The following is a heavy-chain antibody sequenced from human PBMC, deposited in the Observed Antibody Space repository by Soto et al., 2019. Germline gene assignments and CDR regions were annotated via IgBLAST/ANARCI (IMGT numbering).Heavy chain of an antibody. CDR3: ARGRTAGGWGYYFDN. Sequence: QVQLVQSGAEVKKPGSSVKVSCKASGGTFSSYAIDWVRQAPGQGLEWMGGIIPIFGTADYAQKFQGRVTITADESTSTDYMELSRLRTKATAVYYWARGRTAGGWGYYFDNWGQGTMVTVSS. D-gene: IGHD2-21*02. CDR1: GGTFSSYA. V-gene: IGHV1-69*12. J-gene: IGHJ4*02. CDR2: IIPIFGTA.